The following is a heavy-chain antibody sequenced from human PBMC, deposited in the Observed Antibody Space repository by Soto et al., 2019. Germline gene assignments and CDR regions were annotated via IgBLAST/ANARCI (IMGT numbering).Heavy chain of an antibody. CDR1: GFTFSSYE. J-gene: IGHJ4*02. CDR3: ARWSFYGSGSPFFDY. Sequence: GGSLRLSCAASGFTFSSYEMNWVRQAPGKGLEWVSYISSSGSTIYYADSVKGRFTISRDNAKNSLYLQMNSLRAENTAVYYCARWSFYGSGSPFFDYWGQGTLVTVSS. V-gene: IGHV3-48*03. D-gene: IGHD3-10*01. CDR2: ISSSGSTI.